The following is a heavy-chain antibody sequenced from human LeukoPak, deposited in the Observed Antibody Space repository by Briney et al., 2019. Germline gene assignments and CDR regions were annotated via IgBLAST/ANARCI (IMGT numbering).Heavy chain of an antibody. Sequence: SEALSLTCTVSGGSISSSSYYWGWVRQPPGKGLEWIGSIYYSGSTYYNPSLKSRFTISVDTSKNQFSLKLSSVTAADTAVYYCARHWMITFGGVIVKDWFDPWGQGTLVTVSS. CDR1: GGSISSSSYY. J-gene: IGHJ5*02. CDR2: IYYSGST. D-gene: IGHD3-16*02. CDR3: ARHWMITFGGVIVKDWFDP. V-gene: IGHV4-39*01.